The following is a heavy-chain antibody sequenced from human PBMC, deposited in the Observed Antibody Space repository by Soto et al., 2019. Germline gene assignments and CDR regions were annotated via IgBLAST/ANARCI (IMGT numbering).Heavy chain of an antibody. CDR1: GSTFTSYY. J-gene: IGHJ3*02. V-gene: IGHV1-46*03. CDR2: INPSGGST. Sequence: ASLKVSCKSAGSTFTSYYMHGVRQAPGQGLEWMGIINPSGGSTSYAQKFQGRVTMTRDTSTSTVYMELSSLRSEDTAVYYCAREDVADAFDIWGQGTMVTVSS. CDR3: AREDVADAFDI. D-gene: IGHD5-12*01.